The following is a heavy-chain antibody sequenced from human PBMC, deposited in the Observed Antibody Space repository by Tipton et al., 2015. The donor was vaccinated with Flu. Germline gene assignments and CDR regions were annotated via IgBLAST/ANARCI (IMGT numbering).Heavy chain of an antibody. CDR3: ARGRIAAAGTSKYKLNWFDP. CDR2: IYHSGST. D-gene: IGHD6-13*01. CDR1: GGSISSSNW. V-gene: IGHV4-4*02. Sequence: GLVKPSGTLSLTCAVSGGSISSSNWWSWVRQPPGKGLEWIGEIYHSGSTNYNPSLKSRVTISVDKSKNQFSLKLSSVTAADTAVYYCARGRIAAAGTSKYKLNWFDPWGQGTLVTVSS. J-gene: IGHJ5*02.